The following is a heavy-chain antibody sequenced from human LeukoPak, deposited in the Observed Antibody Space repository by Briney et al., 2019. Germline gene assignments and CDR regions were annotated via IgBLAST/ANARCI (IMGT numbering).Heavy chain of an antibody. D-gene: IGHD4-11*01. CDR3: ARECYSTDYYYMDV. CDR2: ISCDGSNK. CDR1: GFTFSSYA. V-gene: IGHV3-30-3*01. Sequence: GGSLRLSCAASGFTFSSYAMHWVRQAPGKGLEWVAVISCDGSNKYYADSVKGRFTISRDNSKNTLYLQMNSLRAEDTAVYYCARECYSTDYYYMDVWGKGTTVTVSS. J-gene: IGHJ6*03.